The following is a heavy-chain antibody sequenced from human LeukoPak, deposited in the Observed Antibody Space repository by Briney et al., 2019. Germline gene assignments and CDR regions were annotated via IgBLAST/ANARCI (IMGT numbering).Heavy chain of an antibody. D-gene: IGHD3-22*01. CDR1: GFTFSSYS. CDR2: ISSSSSYI. J-gene: IGHJ4*02. V-gene: IGHV3-21*01. Sequence: GGSLRLSCAASGFTFSSYSMNWVRQAPGQGLEWVSSISSSSSYIYYADSVKGRFTISRDNAKNSLYLQMNSLRAEDTAVYYCARQGGPYDSSGYYYFDYWGQGTLVTVSS. CDR3: ARQGGPYDSSGYYYFDY.